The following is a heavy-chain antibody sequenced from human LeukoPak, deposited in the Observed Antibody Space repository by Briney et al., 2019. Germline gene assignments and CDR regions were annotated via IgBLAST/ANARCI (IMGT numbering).Heavy chain of an antibody. CDR2: ISWNSGSI. Sequence: SLRLSCAASGFTFDDYAMHWVRQAPGKGLEWVSGISWNSGSIGYADSVKGRFTISRDNSKNTLYLQMNSLRAEDTAVYYCARWRYDSSDPSFDYWGQGTLVTVSS. V-gene: IGHV3-9*01. J-gene: IGHJ4*02. CDR3: ARWRYDSSDPSFDY. CDR1: GFTFDDYA. D-gene: IGHD3-22*01.